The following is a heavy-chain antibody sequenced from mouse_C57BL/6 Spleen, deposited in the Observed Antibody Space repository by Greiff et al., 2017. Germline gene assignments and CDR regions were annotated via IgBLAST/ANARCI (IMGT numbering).Heavy chain of an antibody. CDR1: GFTFSNYW. J-gene: IGHJ1*03. D-gene: IGHD1-1*01. V-gene: IGHV6-3*01. CDR3: TRGSHWYFDV. CDR2: IRLKSDNYAT. Sequence: EVKVEESGGGLVQPGGSMKLSCVASGFTFSNYWMNWVRQSPEKGLEWVAQIRLKSDNYATHYAESVKGRFTISRDDSKSSVYLQMNNLKAEDTGIYYCTRGSHWYFDVWGTGTTVTVSS.